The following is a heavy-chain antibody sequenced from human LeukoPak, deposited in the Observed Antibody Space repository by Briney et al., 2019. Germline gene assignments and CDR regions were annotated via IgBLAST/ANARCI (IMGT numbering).Heavy chain of an antibody. CDR2: INPNSGGT. Sequence: ASVKVSCKASGYTFTGYYMHWVRQAPGQGLEWMGWINPNSGGTNYAQKFQGRITMTRDTSISTAYMEVSRLRSDDTAVYYCARENGPHYALDYWGQGTLVTDSS. CDR3: ARENGPHYALDY. V-gene: IGHV1-2*02. J-gene: IGHJ4*02. D-gene: IGHD3-16*01. CDR1: GYTFTGYY.